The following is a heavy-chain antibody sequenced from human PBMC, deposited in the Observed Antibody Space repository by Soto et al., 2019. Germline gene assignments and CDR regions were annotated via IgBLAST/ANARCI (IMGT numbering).Heavy chain of an antibody. V-gene: IGHV3-23*01. CDR2: ISGSGGST. CDR3: AKNADYYDSSGSFGY. Sequence: GLSLRVSCAASGCTISSYAMSWVRQAPGKGLEWVSAISGSGGSTYYADSVKGRFTISRDNSKNTLYLQMNSLRAEDTAVYYCAKNADYYDSSGSFGYWGQGTLVTVSS. CDR1: GCTISSYA. D-gene: IGHD3-22*01. J-gene: IGHJ4*02.